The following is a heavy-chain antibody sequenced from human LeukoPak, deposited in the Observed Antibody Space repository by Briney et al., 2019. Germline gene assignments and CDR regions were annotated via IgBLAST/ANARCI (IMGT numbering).Heavy chain of an antibody. D-gene: IGHD4-11*01. CDR2: IYHSGST. J-gene: IGHJ4*02. Sequence: SETLSLTCAVSGYSISSGYYWGWIRQPPGKGLEWIGSIYHSGSTYYNPSLKSQVTISVDTSKNQFSLKLSSVTAADTAVYYCARRYYSNSFDYWGQGTLVTVSS. V-gene: IGHV4-38-2*01. CDR1: GYSISSGYY. CDR3: ARRYYSNSFDY.